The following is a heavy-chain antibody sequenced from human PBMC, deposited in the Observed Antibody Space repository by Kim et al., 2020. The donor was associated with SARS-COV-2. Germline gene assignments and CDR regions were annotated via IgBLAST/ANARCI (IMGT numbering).Heavy chain of an antibody. CDR2: IIPIFGTA. V-gene: IGHV1-69*13. J-gene: IGHJ5*02. CDR1: GGTFSSYA. Sequence: SVKVSCKASGGTFSSYAISWVRQAPGQGLEWMGGIIPIFGTANYAQKFQGRVTITADESTSTAYMELSSLRSEDTAVYYCARFFRYSGYGYWFDPWGQGTLVTDSS. CDR3: ARFFRYSGYGYWFDP. D-gene: IGHD5-12*01.